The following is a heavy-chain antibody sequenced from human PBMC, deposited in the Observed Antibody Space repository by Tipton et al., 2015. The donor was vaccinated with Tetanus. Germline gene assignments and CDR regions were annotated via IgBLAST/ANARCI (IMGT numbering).Heavy chain of an antibody. CDR1: GGSISSPSYY. V-gene: IGHV4-61*01. Sequence: LRLSCTVSGGSISSPSYYWGWIRQPPGKGLEWIGYIYYSGSTNYNPSLKSRVTISVDTSKNQFSLKLSSVTAADTAVYYCARGTGDYWGQGTLVTVSS. D-gene: IGHD1-14*01. CDR3: ARGTGDY. J-gene: IGHJ4*02. CDR2: IYYSGST.